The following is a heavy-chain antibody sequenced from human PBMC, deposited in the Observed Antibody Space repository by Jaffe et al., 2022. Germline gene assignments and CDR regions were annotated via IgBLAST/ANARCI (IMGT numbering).Heavy chain of an antibody. CDR2: IKSKTDGGAT. Sequence: EVQLVESGGGLVKPGGSLRLSCAASGFTFSNAWMNWVRQAPGKGLEWVGRIKSKTDGGATDYAAPVRGRFTISRDDSKNTLDLQMNSLESEDTAVYYCTTPGIVVPGTRGALDIWGQGTMVTVSS. J-gene: IGHJ3*02. V-gene: IGHV3-15*01. CDR1: GFTFSNAW. D-gene: IGHD6-19*01. CDR3: TTPGIVVPGTRGALDI.